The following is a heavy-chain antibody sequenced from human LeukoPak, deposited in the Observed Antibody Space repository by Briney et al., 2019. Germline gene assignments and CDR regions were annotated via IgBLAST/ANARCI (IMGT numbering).Heavy chain of an antibody. CDR1: GGSFSGYY. Sequence: PSETLSLTCAVYGGSFSGYYWSWIRQPPGKGLEWIGEINHSGSTNYNPSLKSRVTISVDTSKNQFSLKLSSVTAADTAVYYCARHYYDSSGLALDNWFDPWGQGTLVTVSS. V-gene: IGHV4-34*01. D-gene: IGHD3-22*01. CDR3: ARHYYDSSGLALDNWFDP. J-gene: IGHJ5*02. CDR2: INHSGST.